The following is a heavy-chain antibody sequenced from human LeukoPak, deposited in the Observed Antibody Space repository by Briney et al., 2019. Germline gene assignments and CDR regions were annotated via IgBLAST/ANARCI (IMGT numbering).Heavy chain of an antibody. CDR3: ARGVIPGTMIVVVNHLGAFPPNPLLDY. J-gene: IGHJ4*02. D-gene: IGHD3-22*01. CDR1: GGSFSGYY. Sequence: PSETLSLTCAVYGGSFSGYYWSWIRQPPGKGLEWIGEINHSGSTNYNPSLKSRVTISVDTSKNQFSLKLSSVTAAGTAVYYCARGVIPGTMIVVVNHLGAFPPNPLLDYWGQGTLVTVSS. V-gene: IGHV4-34*01. CDR2: INHSGST.